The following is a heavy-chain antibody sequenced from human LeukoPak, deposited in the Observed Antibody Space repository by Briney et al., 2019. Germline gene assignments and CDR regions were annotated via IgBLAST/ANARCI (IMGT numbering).Heavy chain of an antibody. J-gene: IGHJ4*02. CDR3: ASPLAYCGGDCNRDY. CDR1: GGYISSSSYY. CDR2: IYYSGGT. Sequence: SETLSLTCTVSGGYISSSSYYWGCIRQPPANPLDWIGSIYYSGGTYYNPSLKSRVTISVDTSKNQFSLKLSSVTAADTAVYYCASPLAYCGGDCNRDYWGQGTLVTVSS. D-gene: IGHD2-21*02. V-gene: IGHV4-39*01.